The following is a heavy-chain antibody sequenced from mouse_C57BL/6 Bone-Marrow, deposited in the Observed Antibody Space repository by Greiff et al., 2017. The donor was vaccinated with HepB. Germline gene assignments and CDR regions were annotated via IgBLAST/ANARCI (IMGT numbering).Heavy chain of an antibody. CDR1: GYTFTSYW. Sequence: QVQLKQPGAELVKPGASVKLSCKASGYTFTSYWMHWVKQRPGRGLEWIGRIDPNSGGTKYNEKFKSKATLTVDKPSSTAYMHLSSLTSEDSAVYYCAREVFAYWGQGTLVTVSA. CDR2: IDPNSGGT. CDR3: AREVFAY. V-gene: IGHV1-72*01. J-gene: IGHJ3*01.